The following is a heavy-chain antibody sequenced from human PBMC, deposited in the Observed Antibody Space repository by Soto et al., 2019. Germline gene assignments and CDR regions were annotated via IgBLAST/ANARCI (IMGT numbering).Heavy chain of an antibody. CDR2: IWYDGSNK. D-gene: IGHD6-6*01. CDR3: ARGGSSDYYYYGMDV. V-gene: IGHV3-33*01. Sequence: QVQLVESGGGVVQPGRSLRLSCAASGFTFSSYGMHWVRQAPGKGLEWVAVIWYDGSNKYYADSVKGRFTISRDNSKNTLYLQMNSLRAEDRAVYYCARGGSSDYYYYGMDVWGHGTTVTVSS. CDR1: GFTFSSYG. J-gene: IGHJ6*02.